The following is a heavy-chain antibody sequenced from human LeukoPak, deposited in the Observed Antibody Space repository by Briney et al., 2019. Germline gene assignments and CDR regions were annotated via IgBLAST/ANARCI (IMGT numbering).Heavy chain of an antibody. Sequence: PSETLSLTCSVSGGSISGHYWTWIRQPPGKGLEWIGYAHFSGSTNYNPSLKSRATASLDRAKNQISLTLTSVTAADTAVYFCARAKAAGSYDFWGQGTLVTVSS. CDR2: AHFSGST. CDR1: GGSISGHY. J-gene: IGHJ4*02. CDR3: ARAKAAGSYDF. V-gene: IGHV4-59*11. D-gene: IGHD6-13*01.